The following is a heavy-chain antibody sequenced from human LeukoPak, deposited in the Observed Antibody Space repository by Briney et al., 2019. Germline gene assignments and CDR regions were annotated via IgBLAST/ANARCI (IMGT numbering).Heavy chain of an antibody. CDR2: IIPIFGTA. CDR3: ARRRDSSGADY. J-gene: IGHJ4*02. Sequence: SVKVSCKASGGTFSSYAISWVRQAPGQGLGWMGGIIPIFGTANYATKLQGRVTITADKSTSTSYMELSRLRSEAPAVYICARRRDSSGADYWGKGTLVTVSS. V-gene: IGHV1-69*06. CDR1: GGTFSSYA. D-gene: IGHD3-22*01.